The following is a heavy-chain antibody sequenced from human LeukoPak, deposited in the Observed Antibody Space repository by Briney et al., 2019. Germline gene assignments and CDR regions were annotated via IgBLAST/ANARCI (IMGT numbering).Heavy chain of an antibody. Sequence: PSETLSLTCIVSGASISSGDYYWGWIRQSPGKGLEWIGTIYYSGSTNYNPSLKSRVTISVDTSENQFSLRLSSVTATDTAVYYCVRRGQRLNPGLYYFDYWGQGTLVTVSS. D-gene: IGHD6-25*01. CDR2: IYYSGST. V-gene: IGHV4-39*01. J-gene: IGHJ4*02. CDR1: GASISSGDYY. CDR3: VRRGQRLNPGLYYFDY.